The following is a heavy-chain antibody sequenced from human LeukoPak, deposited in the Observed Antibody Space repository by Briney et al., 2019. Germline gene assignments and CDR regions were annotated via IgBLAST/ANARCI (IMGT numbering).Heavy chain of an antibody. D-gene: IGHD2-15*01. CDR3: ARHYCSGGNCYYFDH. J-gene: IGHJ4*02. CDR1: GGSFSGYY. Sequence: SETLSLTCAVYGGSFSGYYWSWIRQPPGQGLEWIGFIYYRGTSKYNPSLMSRVTMSVDTSKNQVSLKLSSVTAADTAVYYCARHYCSGGNCYYFDHWGQGTLVTVSS. V-gene: IGHV4-59*08. CDR2: IYYRGTS.